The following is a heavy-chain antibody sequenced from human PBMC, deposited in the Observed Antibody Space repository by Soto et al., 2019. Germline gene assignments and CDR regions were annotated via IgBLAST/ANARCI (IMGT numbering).Heavy chain of an antibody. CDR1: GGSCISYW. V-gene: IGHV5-51*01. CDR2: IYPGDSDT. J-gene: IGHJ6*03. Sequence: PGESLKISCKGSGGSCISYWIGWVRQITGKGLEWMGIIYPGDSDTRYSPSFQGQVTISADKSISTAYLQWSSLKASDTAMYYYARLFDFWSGRYYMDVWGKGTTVTSP. CDR3: ARLFDFWSGRYYMDV. D-gene: IGHD3-3*01.